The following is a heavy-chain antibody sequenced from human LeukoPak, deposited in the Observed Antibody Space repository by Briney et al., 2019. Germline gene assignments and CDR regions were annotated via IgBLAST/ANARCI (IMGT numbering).Heavy chain of an antibody. D-gene: IGHD2-2*01. CDR3: ARDITCSTCN. V-gene: IGHV3-21*01. CDR2: ISSSGSYI. Sequence: GGSLRLSCAGSGFTFISYVMHWVRQAPGKGLEWVSSISSSGSYIYYADSVKGRFTISRDNAKNSLYLQMNSLRAEDTAVYYCARDITCSTCNWGQGTLVTVSS. J-gene: IGHJ4*02. CDR1: GFTFISYV.